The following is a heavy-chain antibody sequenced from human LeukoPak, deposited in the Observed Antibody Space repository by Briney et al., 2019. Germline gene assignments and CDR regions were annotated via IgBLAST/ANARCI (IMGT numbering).Heavy chain of an antibody. CDR3: ARDRDKGVETYYYYGMDV. J-gene: IGHJ6*02. D-gene: IGHD3-3*01. CDR1: GFTFSSYA. Sequence: GGSLRLSCAASGFTFSSYAMSWVRQAPGKGLEWVSAISGSGGSTYYADSVKGRFTISRDNAKNSLYLQMNSLRAEDTAVYYCARDRDKGVETYYYYGMDVWGQGTTVTVSS. V-gene: IGHV3-23*01. CDR2: ISGSGGST.